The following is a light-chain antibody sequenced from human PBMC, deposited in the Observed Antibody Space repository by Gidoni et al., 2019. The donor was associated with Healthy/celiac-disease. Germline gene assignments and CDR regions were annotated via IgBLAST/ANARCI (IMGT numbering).Light chain of an antibody. CDR1: QGISRW. Sequence: DIQMTQSPSSVSASVGDRVTVTCRASQGISRWLALSQQKPGKAPKLLIYAASSLQSGVPSRFSGSGSGTDFTLTISSLQPEDFATYYCQQANSFQLTFGGGTKVEIK. J-gene: IGKJ4*01. V-gene: IGKV1-12*01. CDR2: AAS. CDR3: QQANSFQLT.